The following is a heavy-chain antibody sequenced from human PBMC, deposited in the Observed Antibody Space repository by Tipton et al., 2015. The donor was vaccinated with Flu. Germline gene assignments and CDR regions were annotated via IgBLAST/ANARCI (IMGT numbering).Heavy chain of an antibody. CDR2: ISSSGSTI. CDR3: ASNTGYSYGRAFDI. J-gene: IGHJ3*02. D-gene: IGHD5-18*01. V-gene: IGHV3-48*03. Sequence: SLRLSCAASGFTFSGYEMNWVRQAPGKGLEWVSYISSSGSTIYYADSVRGRFTISRDNAKNSLYLQMNSLRAEDTAVYYCASNTGYSYGRAFDIWGQGTMVTVSS. CDR1: GFTFSGYE.